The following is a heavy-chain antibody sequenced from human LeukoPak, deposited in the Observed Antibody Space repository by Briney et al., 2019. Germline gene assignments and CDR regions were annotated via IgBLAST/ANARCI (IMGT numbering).Heavy chain of an antibody. CDR3: ARTRITLGLSAGMDV. J-gene: IGHJ6*02. D-gene: IGHD1-14*01. CDR1: GDSISSYS. Sequence: PSETLSLTCTVSGDSISSYSWSWIRQPPGGGLECIGYIYTAGSTNYNPSLESRVTISLDTSKNQFSLRLSSVTAADTAVYYCARTRITLGLSAGMDVWGQGTTVTVSS. CDR2: IYTAGST. V-gene: IGHV4-4*08.